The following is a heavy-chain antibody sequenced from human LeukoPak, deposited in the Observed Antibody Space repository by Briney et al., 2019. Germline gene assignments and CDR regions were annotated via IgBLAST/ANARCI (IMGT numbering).Heavy chain of an antibody. CDR1: GGTFSSYA. Sequence: ASVKVSCTASGGTFSSYAISWVRQAPGQGLEWMGEIIPIFGTANYAQKFQGRVTITADESTSTAYMELSSLRSEDTAVYYCARGGDVLRFLESPTLDYWGQGTLVTVSS. J-gene: IGHJ4*02. CDR3: ARGGDVLRFLESPTLDY. CDR2: IIPIFGTA. D-gene: IGHD3-3*01. V-gene: IGHV1-69*13.